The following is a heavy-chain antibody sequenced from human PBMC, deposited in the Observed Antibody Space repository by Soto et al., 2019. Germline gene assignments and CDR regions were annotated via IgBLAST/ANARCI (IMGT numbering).Heavy chain of an antibody. V-gene: IGHV3-7*01. Sequence: GRSLRLSCAASGFTFSSYWMSWVRQAPGKGLEWVANIKQDGSEKYYVDSVKGRFTISRDNAKNSLYLQMNSLRAEDTAVYYCARGYGGPGGAFDIWGQGTMVTVSS. CDR2: IKQDGSEK. J-gene: IGHJ3*02. CDR3: ARGYGGPGGAFDI. D-gene: IGHD4-17*01. CDR1: GFTFSSYW.